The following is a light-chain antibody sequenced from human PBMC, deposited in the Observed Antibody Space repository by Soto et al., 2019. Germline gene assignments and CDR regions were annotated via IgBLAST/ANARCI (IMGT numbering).Light chain of an antibody. CDR1: SSDVGGYNY. Sequence: QSVLTQPASVSGTPGQSITISCTGTSSDVGGYNYVSWFQQYPGKAPKLMIYEVTNRPSGVSYRFSGSKSGNTASLTISGLQAGDEADYYCSSYATSRSWVFGGGTKVTVL. J-gene: IGLJ3*02. V-gene: IGLV2-14*01. CDR3: SSYATSRSWV. CDR2: EVT.